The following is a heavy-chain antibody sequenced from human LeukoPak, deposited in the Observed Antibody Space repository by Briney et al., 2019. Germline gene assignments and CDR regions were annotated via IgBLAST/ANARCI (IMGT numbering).Heavy chain of an antibody. D-gene: IGHD3-9*01. V-gene: IGHV4-59*01. Sequence: AETLSLTCTVSGGSISSYYWSWLRQPPWKGREWIGYIYYSGSTNYNPSLKSRVTLSVDKSKNQFSLKLSSVTAADTAVYYCARRRYFDWFDAFDIWGQGTMVTVSS. J-gene: IGHJ3*02. CDR3: ARRRYFDWFDAFDI. CDR1: GGSISSYY. CDR2: IYYSGST.